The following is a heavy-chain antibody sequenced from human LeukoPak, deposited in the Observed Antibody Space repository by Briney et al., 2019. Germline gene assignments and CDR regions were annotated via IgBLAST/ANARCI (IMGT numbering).Heavy chain of an antibody. D-gene: IGHD3-3*01. CDR2: IIPIFGTA. Sequence: SVKVSCKASGGTFSSYAISWVRQAPGQGLEWMGGIIPIFGTANYAQKFQGRVTITADESTSTACMELSSLRSEDTAVYYCARAPLSYDFWSGYHNSTYYYYMDVWGKGTTVTVSS. V-gene: IGHV1-69*13. CDR1: GGTFSSYA. J-gene: IGHJ6*03. CDR3: ARAPLSYDFWSGYHNSTYYYYMDV.